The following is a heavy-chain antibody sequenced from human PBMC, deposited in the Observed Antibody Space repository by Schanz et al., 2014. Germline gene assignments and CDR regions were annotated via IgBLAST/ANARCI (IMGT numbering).Heavy chain of an antibody. CDR1: GFSFGNYG. CDR2: FNDGGVNK. Sequence: EVQLLESGGGLVQPGGSLRLSCEASGFSFGNYGMSWVRQAPGKGLEWVSSFNDGGVNKYYADSMKGRFTISSDNSKSTLYLQMSSLRAEDTAVYYCAKSQGSSFDSWGQGTLVTVSS. V-gene: IGHV3-23*01. J-gene: IGHJ4*02. D-gene: IGHD6-13*01. CDR3: AKSQGSSFDS.